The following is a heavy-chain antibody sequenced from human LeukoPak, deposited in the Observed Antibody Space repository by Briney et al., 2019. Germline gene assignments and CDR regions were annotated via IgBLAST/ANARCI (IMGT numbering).Heavy chain of an antibody. Sequence: GGSLRLSCAASGFTFRNYAMHWVRQAPGKGLEWVAFISYDGNDTYYADSVKGRFTISRDNSKNTLYLQMNRLRAEDTAVYYCAKDEPGSYSPSDYWGEGTLVTVSS. J-gene: IGHJ4*02. D-gene: IGHD3-10*01. CDR3: AKDEPGSYSPSDY. CDR1: GFTFRNYA. CDR2: ISYDGNDT. V-gene: IGHV3-30*18.